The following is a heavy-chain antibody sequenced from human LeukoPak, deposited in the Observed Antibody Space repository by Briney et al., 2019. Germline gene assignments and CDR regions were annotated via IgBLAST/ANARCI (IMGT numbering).Heavy chain of an antibody. CDR3: ARDPSGSGWSLNN. D-gene: IGHD6-19*01. J-gene: IGHJ4*02. CDR2: IWYDGSND. V-gene: IGHV3-33*01. CDR1: GFNFGSDA. Sequence: PGGSLRLSCTAAGFNFGSDAMHWGRQAPGKGLEWGAFIWYDGSNDHYADSVKGRFTISRDNSKNTVCLQMNSLRVEDTAVYYCARDPSGSGWSLNNWGQGTLVTVSS.